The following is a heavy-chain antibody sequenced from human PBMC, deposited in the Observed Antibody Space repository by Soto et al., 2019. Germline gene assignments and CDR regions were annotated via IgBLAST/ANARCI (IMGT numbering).Heavy chain of an antibody. CDR2: IYYSGST. CDR1: GGSISSYY. J-gene: IGHJ3*02. D-gene: IGHD6-6*01. V-gene: IGHV4-59*01. Sequence: SETLSLTCTVSGGSISSYYWSWIRQPPGKGLEWIGYIYYSGSTNYNPSLKSRVTISVDTSKNQFSLKLSSVTAADTAVYYCARGTASIAHDAFDIWGQGTMVTVSS. CDR3: ARGTASIAHDAFDI.